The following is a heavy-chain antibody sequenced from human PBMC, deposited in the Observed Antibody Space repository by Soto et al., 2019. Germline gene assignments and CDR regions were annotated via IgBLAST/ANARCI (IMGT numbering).Heavy chain of an antibody. J-gene: IGHJ4*02. Sequence: PGGSLRLSCAASGFTFSDYYMSWIRQAPGKGLEWVSYISSSGSIIYYADSVKGRLTISRDNAKNSLYLQMNSLRAEDTAVYYCARDLGYYESSGYFDFCRQRPLVTASS. D-gene: IGHD3-22*01. CDR1: GFTFSDYY. V-gene: IGHV3-11*01. CDR2: ISSSGSII. CDR3: ARDLGYYESSGYFDF.